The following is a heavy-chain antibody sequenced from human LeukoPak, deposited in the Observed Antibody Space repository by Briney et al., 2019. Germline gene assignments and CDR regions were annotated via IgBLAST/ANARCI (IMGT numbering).Heavy chain of an antibody. CDR1: GFTFSSYA. D-gene: IGHD3-10*01. CDR3: HGSGSYLWYYYYGMDV. V-gene: IGHV3-23*01. Sequence: AGGSLRLSCAASGFTFSSYAMSWVRQAPGKGLGWVSAISGSGGSTYYADSVKGRFTISRDNSKNTLYLQMNSLRAEDTAVYYCHGSGSYLWYYYYGMDVWGQGTTVTVSS. CDR2: ISGSGGST. J-gene: IGHJ6*02.